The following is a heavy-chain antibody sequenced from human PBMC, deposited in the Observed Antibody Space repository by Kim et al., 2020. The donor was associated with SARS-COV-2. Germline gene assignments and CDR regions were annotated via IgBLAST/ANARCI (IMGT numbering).Heavy chain of an antibody. CDR2: INNYPGSA. CDR3: VRGGRWEVLDH. Sequence: ASVKVSCKASGYTFSNFGFSWVRQAPGQGLEWMGWINNYPGSAKYSQKFQGRVTMTTDTSLSTAYLEVTSLTSDDTAVYYCVRGGRWEVLDHWGQGTLVTVST. D-gene: IGHD3-16*01. CDR1: GYTFSNFG. V-gene: IGHV1-18*01. J-gene: IGHJ4*02.